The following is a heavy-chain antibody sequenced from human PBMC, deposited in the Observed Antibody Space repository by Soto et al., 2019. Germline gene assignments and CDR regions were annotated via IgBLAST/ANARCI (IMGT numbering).Heavy chain of an antibody. D-gene: IGHD3-10*01. Sequence: QVQLVESGEGVVQPGRSLRLACAASGFDFRSYGIHWVRQAPGRGLEWVAAASYDGSETYYADSAKGRFTVSKEISKNTVFLQMNALRHEDTALYFCVRDSGWPILNFDSWGQGTLVTVSS. CDR1: GFDFRSYG. V-gene: IGHV3-30*03. CDR2: ASYDGSET. CDR3: VRDSGWPILNFDS. J-gene: IGHJ4*02.